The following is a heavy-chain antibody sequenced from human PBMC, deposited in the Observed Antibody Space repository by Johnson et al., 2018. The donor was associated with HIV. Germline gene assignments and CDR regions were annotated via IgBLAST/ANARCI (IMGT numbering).Heavy chain of an antibody. J-gene: IGHJ3*02. CDR3: AREDYSAFDI. Sequence: QVQLVESRGGLVQPGGSLRLSCAASALTFNNAWMNWVRQAPGKGLEWVAVMWYDGSNKYYADSVKGRFTISRDNSKNTLYLQMNSLRAEDTAVYYCAREDYSAFDIWGQGTMVTVSS. D-gene: IGHD4-11*01. V-gene: IGHV3-33*08. CDR1: ALTFNNAW. CDR2: MWYDGSNK.